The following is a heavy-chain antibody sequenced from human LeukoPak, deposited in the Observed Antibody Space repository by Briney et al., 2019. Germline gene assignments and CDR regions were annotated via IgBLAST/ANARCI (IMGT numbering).Heavy chain of an antibody. CDR3: ARANKLGNVVLLFY. V-gene: IGHV3-53*01. D-gene: IGHD7-27*01. CDR2: IYSGGST. CDR1: GFTVSSNY. Sequence: GGSLRLSCAASGFTVSSNYMSWVRQAPGKGLEWVSVIYSGGSTYYADSVKGRFTISRDNSKNTLYLQMNSLRAEDTAVYYCARANKLGNVVLLFYWGQGTLVTVSS. J-gene: IGHJ4*02.